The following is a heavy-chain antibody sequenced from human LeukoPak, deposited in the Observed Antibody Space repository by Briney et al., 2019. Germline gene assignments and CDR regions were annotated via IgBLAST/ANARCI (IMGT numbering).Heavy chain of an antibody. CDR2: ISSSSSYI. Sequence: GGSLRLSCAASGFTFSSYSMNWVRQAPGKGLEWVSSISSSSSYIYYADSVKGRFTISRDNAKNSLYLQMNSPRAEDTAVYYCARDLRKRAYCSSTSCQDWGQGTLVTVSS. CDR3: ARDLRKRAYCSSTSCQD. J-gene: IGHJ4*02. D-gene: IGHD2-2*01. V-gene: IGHV3-21*01. CDR1: GFTFSSYS.